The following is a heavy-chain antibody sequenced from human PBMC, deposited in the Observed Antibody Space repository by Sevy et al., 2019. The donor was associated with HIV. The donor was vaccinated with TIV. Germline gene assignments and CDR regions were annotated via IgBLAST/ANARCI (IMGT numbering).Heavy chain of an antibody. CDR1: GGSASSGDHY. CDR3: VRGHRYEFGSGNPDYFDY. D-gene: IGHD3-3*01. V-gene: IGHV4-31*11. CDR2: ISNSGST. Sequence: SETLSLTCAVSGGSASSGDHYWNWIRQHPGKGLEWIGYISNSGSTDYNPSLKSRASISVDTSKKQFFLKLTLTSVTSAEMAMYYGVRGHRYEFGSGNPDYFDYWGQGTLVTVSS. J-gene: IGHJ4*02.